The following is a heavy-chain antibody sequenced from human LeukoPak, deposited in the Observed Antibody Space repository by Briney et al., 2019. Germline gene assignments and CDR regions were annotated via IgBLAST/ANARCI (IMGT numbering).Heavy chain of an antibody. CDR1: GFTFSSYA. CDR3: AKWKYSNSGIDDY. V-gene: IGHV3-23*01. Sequence: GGSLRLSCAASGFTFSSYAMSWVRQVPGKGLEWVSVISGSGDNTYYADSVKGRFTISRDNSKNMLYLQMNSLRAEDTAVYCCAKWKYSNSGIDDYWGQGTLVTVSS. CDR2: ISGSGDNT. J-gene: IGHJ4*02. D-gene: IGHD6-6*01.